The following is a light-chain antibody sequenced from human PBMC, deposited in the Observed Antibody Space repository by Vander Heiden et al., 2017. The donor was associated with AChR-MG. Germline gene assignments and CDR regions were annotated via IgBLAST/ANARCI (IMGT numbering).Light chain of an antibody. CDR1: NYNIGAGYG. V-gene: IGLV1-40*01. CDR3: QSYDNGLSGGV. CDR2: RSV. J-gene: IGLJ3*02. Sequence: QSVLTQPPSVSGAPGPRGTIPCVRANYNIGAGYGVQWYRHLPGAAHNGRSLRSVDRPSGVPDRFAGSKSGTSASPAITGLQAEDEAVDVCQSYDNGLSGGVFGGGTKVTVL.